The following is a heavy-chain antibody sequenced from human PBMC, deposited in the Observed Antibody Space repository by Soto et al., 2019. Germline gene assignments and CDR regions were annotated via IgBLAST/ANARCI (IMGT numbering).Heavy chain of an antibody. CDR3: ARGTRGIAAAGNYYYYYGMDV. V-gene: IGHV3-33*01. Sequence: GGSLRLSCAASGFTFSSYGMHWVRQAPGKGLEWVAVIWYDGSNKYYADSVKGRFTISRDNSKNTLYLQMNSLRAEDTAVYYCARGTRGIAAAGNYYYYYGMDVWGQGTTVTVSS. CDR2: IWYDGSNK. CDR1: GFTFSSYG. D-gene: IGHD6-13*01. J-gene: IGHJ6*02.